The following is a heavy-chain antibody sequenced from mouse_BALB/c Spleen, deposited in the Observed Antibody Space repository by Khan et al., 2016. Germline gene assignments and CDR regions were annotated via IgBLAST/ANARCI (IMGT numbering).Heavy chain of an antibody. CDR2: ILPGSGST. V-gene: IGHV1-9*01. J-gene: IGHJ2*01. Sequence: QVQLQQSGAELMKPGASVKISCKATGYTFSSYWIEWVKQRPGHGLEWIGEILPGSGSTNYNEKFKGKATFTADTSSNTAYMQLSSLTSEDSAVYYGARVELLRYLDYWGQGTTLTVSS. CDR3: ARVELLRYLDY. CDR1: GYTFSSYW. D-gene: IGHD1-1*01.